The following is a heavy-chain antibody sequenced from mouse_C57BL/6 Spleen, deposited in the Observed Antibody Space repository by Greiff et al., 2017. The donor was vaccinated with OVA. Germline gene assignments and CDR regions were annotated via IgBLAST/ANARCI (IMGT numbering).Heavy chain of an antibody. V-gene: IGHV1-69*01. J-gene: IGHJ4*01. Sequence: QVQLQQPGAELVMPGASVKLSCKASGYTFTSYWMHWVKQRPGQGLEWIGEIDPSDSYTNYNQKFKGKSTLTVDKSSSTAYMQLSSLTSEDSAVYYCARRGYGLYAMDYWGQGTSDTVSS. D-gene: IGHD1-1*02. CDR2: IDPSDSYT. CDR3: ARRGYGLYAMDY. CDR1: GYTFTSYW.